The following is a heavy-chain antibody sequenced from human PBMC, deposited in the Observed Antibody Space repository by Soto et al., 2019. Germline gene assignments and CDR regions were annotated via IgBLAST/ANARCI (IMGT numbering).Heavy chain of an antibody. CDR3: ATGAWSNSYFAY. D-gene: IGHD3-10*01. J-gene: IGHJ4*02. CDR2: INQDGSES. CDR1: GFTFDSYW. V-gene: IGHV3-7*01. Sequence: PGGSLRLSCAASGFTFDSYWMTWVRQAPGKGLEWVANINQDGSESYYVDSVKGRFTISRDNAKNSLYLQLNSLTAADTAVYYCATGAWSNSYFAYWGQGXLVTVYS.